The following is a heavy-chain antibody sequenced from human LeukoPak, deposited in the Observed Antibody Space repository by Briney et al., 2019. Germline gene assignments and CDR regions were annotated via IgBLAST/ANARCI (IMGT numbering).Heavy chain of an antibody. CDR3: ARGLQETLGWLKAFSAFDI. D-gene: IGHD5-24*01. CDR2: ISAYNGNT. V-gene: IGHV1-18*04. J-gene: IGHJ3*02. Sequence: ASVKVSCKASGYTFTSYYMHWVRQAPGQGLEWMGWISAYNGNTNYAQMLQGRATMTTDTSTRTAYMELRSLRSDDTAVYYCARGLQETLGWLKAFSAFDIWGQGTMVTVSS. CDR1: GYTFTSYY.